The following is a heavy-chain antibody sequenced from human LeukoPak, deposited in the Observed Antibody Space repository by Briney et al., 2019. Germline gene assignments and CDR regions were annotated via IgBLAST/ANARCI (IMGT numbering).Heavy chain of an antibody. CDR2: FDPEDGET. Sequence: GASVKVSCKVSGYTLTELSMHWVRQAPGKGLEWMGGFDPEDGETIYAQKFQGRVTMTEDTSTDTAYMELSSLKSEDTAVYYCARLLKLTGYDHGMDVWGQGTTVTVSS. D-gene: IGHD3-9*01. J-gene: IGHJ6*02. CDR3: ARLLKLTGYDHGMDV. CDR1: GYTLTELS. V-gene: IGHV1-24*01.